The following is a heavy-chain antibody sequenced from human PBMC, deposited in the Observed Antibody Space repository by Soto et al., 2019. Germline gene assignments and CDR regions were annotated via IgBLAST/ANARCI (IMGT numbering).Heavy chain of an antibody. Sequence: SETLSLTCAVSGYSISSGYYWGWIRQPPGKGLEWIGSIYHSGSTYYNPSLKSRATISVDTSKNQFSLKLSSVTAADTAVYYCARAHNWFDPWGQGTLVTVSS. CDR3: ARAHNWFDP. CDR1: GYSISSGYY. J-gene: IGHJ5*02. V-gene: IGHV4-38-2*01. CDR2: IYHSGST.